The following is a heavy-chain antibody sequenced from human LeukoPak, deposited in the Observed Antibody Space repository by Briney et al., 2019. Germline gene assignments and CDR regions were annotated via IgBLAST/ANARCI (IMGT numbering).Heavy chain of an antibody. CDR2: ICGGGST. CDR1: GFTVSSNY. Sequence: GGSLRLSCAVSGFTVSSNYMSWVRQAPGKGLEWVSVICGGGSTYYADSVKRRFTIYRDNYKNPLYLQMKSVRGEDTAVYYCAISSGWYGRGYHFDYWGQGTLVRVSS. CDR3: AISSGWYGRGYHFDY. D-gene: IGHD6-19*01. V-gene: IGHV3-53*01. J-gene: IGHJ4*02.